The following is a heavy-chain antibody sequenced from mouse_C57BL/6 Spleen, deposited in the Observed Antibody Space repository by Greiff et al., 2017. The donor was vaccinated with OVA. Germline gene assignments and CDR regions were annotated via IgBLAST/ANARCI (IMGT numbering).Heavy chain of an antibody. V-gene: IGHV1-82*01. Sequence: QVQLKESGPELVKPGASVKISCKASGYAFSSSWMNWVKQRPGKGLEWIGRIYPGDGDTNYNGKFKGKATLTADKSSSTAYMQLSSLTSEDSAVYFCARSEDYGAYAMDYWGQGTSVTVSS. D-gene: IGHD2-4*01. CDR1: GYAFSSSW. CDR3: ARSEDYGAYAMDY. J-gene: IGHJ4*01. CDR2: IYPGDGDT.